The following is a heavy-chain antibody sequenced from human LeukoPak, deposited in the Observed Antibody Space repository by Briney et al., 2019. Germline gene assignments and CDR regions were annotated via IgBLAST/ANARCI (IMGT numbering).Heavy chain of an antibody. CDR1: GFTFSSNY. CDR3: ARAKSGYCYVIDY. Sequence: GGSLRLSCAASGFTFSSNYMSWVRQAPGRGLDWVSGIYSDGTTFFFASVMGRLIIFSDDYNNNLLLQQNSRRTDDNAAYYYARAKSGYCYVIDYWGQGTRVSVSS. D-gene: IGHD5-18*01. CDR2: IYSDGTT. J-gene: IGHJ4*02. V-gene: IGHV3-53*01.